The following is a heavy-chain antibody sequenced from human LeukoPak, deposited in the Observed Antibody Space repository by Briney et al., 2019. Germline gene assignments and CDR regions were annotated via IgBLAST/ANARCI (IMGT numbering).Heavy chain of an antibody. CDR3: ARGYCSGGGCYSVENWFDP. V-gene: IGHV1-2*06. CDR1: GYTFTGYY. J-gene: IGHJ5*02. CDR2: INPNSGGT. Sequence: GASVKVSCKAAGYTFTGYYMFWVRHAPGQGLEWVGRINPNSGGTNYAKKFQGRVTMTRDTSISTAYMELGRLRSDDTAVYYCARGYCSGGGCYSVENWFDPWGQGTLVTVSS. D-gene: IGHD2-15*01.